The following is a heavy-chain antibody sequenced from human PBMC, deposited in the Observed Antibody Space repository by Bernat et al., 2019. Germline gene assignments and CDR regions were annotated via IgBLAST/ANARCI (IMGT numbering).Heavy chain of an antibody. CDR3: AHDFPLGLCNGRIWYYSDF. CDR2: IRCSGSSP. D-gene: IGHD2-15*01. V-gene: IGHV3-23*05. J-gene: IGHJ4*02. Sequence: EVQLLESGGTVVQPGGSVRLSCSASRFTFSSYDMRWIRQAPGKGLEWVAAIRCSGSSPYYADSVKGRFTISRDNSKNTLSLQMNSLRAEYTAVYYCAHDFPLGLCNGRIWYYSDFWGQGTLVTVSS. CDR1: RFTFSSYD.